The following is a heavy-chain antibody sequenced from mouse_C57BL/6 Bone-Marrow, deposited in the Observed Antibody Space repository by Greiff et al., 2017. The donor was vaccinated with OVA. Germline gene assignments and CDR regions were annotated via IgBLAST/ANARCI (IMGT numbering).Heavy chain of an antibody. CDR1: GFTFSDYG. V-gene: IGHV5-17*01. CDR2: ISSGSSTI. D-gene: IGHD1-1*01. J-gene: IGHJ4*01. CDR3: ARRVVANAMDY. Sequence: EVQVVESGGGLVKPGGSLKLSCAASGFTFSDYGMHWVRQAPEKGLEWVAYISSGSSTIYYADTVKGRFTISRDNAKNTLFLQMTSLRSEDTAMYYCARRVVANAMDYWGQGTSVTVSS.